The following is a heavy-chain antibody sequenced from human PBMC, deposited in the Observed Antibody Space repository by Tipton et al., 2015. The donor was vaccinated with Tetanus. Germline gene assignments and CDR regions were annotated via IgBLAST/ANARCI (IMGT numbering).Heavy chain of an antibody. Sequence: TLSLTCTVSGGSINDYYWGRIRQPPGMGLEWIGHISHSGSASYNPSLKSRITISVDMSRNQFSLNLNSVTAADKAVFFCVGYRVGEGGRGYWGQGTLVTVSS. V-gene: IGHV4-59*01. CDR1: GGSINDYY. D-gene: IGHD3-16*01. J-gene: IGHJ4*02. CDR2: ISHSGSA. CDR3: VGYRVGEGGRGY.